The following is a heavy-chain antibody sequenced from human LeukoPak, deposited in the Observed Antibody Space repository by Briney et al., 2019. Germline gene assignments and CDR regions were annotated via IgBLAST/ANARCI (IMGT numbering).Heavy chain of an antibody. J-gene: IGHJ4*02. D-gene: IGHD3-10*01. CDR1: GGSISTNY. Sequence: PSETLSLTCTVSGGSISTNYWSWIRQPPGKGLEWIGYIFHTGNTNYNPSLKSRVTISVDTSKNQFSLKLSSVTAADTAVYFCARHIRGAYYYFDSWGQGTLVTVSS. CDR3: ARHIRGAYYYFDS. V-gene: IGHV4-59*08. CDR2: IFHTGNT.